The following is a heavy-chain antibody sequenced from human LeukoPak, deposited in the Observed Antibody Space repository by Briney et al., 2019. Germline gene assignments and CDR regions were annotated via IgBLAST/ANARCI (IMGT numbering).Heavy chain of an antibody. CDR3: AREGYSSSSSDY. J-gene: IGHJ4*02. CDR2: INWNGGST. V-gene: IGHV3-20*04. D-gene: IGHD6-6*01. Sequence: GGSLRLSCAASGFTFDDYGMSWVRQAPGKGLEWVSGINWNGGSTGYAGSVKGRFTISRDNAKNSLYLQMNSLRAEDTALSYCAREGYSSSSSDYWGQGTLVTVSS. CDR1: GFTFDDYG.